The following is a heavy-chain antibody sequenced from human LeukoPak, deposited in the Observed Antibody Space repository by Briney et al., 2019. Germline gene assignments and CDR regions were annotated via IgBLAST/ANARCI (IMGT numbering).Heavy chain of an antibody. V-gene: IGHV4-30-2*01. CDR1: GGSISSGGYS. CDR2: IYHSGST. CDR3: ARRVEGAFDI. D-gene: IGHD2-15*01. Sequence: SETLSLTCAVSGGSISSGGYSWSWIRQPPGKGLEWIGYIYHSGSTNYNPSLKSRVTISVDTSKNQFSLKLSSVTAADTAVYYCARRVEGAFDIWGQGTMVTVSS. J-gene: IGHJ3*02.